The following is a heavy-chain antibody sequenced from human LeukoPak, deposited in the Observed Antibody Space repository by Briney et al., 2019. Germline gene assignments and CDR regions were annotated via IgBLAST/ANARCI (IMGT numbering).Heavy chain of an antibody. CDR3: AKDSNRQMTYYYDSSGYPTPNFDY. CDR2: IQYDGSNK. Sequence: PGGSLRLSCAASGLGFSSYGMHWVRQAPGKGLEWVAFIQYDGSNKFYADSVKGRFTISRDNSKNTLYLQMNSLRAEDTAVYYCAKDSNRQMTYYYDSSGYPTPNFDYWGQGTLVTVSS. D-gene: IGHD3-22*01. J-gene: IGHJ4*02. V-gene: IGHV3-30*02. CDR1: GLGFSSYG.